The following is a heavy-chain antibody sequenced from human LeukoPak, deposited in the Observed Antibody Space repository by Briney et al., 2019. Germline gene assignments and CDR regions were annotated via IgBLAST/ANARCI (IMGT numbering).Heavy chain of an antibody. CDR3: ARHHARLYYYDSSGYQDY. CDR2: INHCGST. CDR1: GVSIRSYY. V-gene: IGHV4-34*01. D-gene: IGHD3-22*01. J-gene: IGHJ4*02. Sequence: SETLSLTCTVSGVSIRSYYWSWIRQPPGKGLEWIGEINHCGSTNYNPSLKSRVTISVDTSKNQFSLKLSSVTAADTAVYYCARHHARLYYYDSSGYQDYWGQGTLVTVSS.